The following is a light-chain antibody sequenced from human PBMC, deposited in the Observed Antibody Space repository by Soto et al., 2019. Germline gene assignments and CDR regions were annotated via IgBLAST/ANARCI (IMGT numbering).Light chain of an antibody. V-gene: IGLV2-18*02. CDR1: SSDVGRYNH. Sequence: QSALTQPPSVSGSPGQSVSISCTGTSSDVGRYNHVSWYQQPPGTAPKLMIYDVSNRPSGVPDRFSGSKSGNTASLTISGLQDEDEAEYYCSSYTGSSTLVVFGGGTKVTVL. CDR3: SSYTGSSTLVV. J-gene: IGLJ2*01. CDR2: DVS.